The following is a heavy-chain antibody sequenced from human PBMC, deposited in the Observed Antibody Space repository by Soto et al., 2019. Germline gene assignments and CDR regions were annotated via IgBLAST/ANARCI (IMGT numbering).Heavy chain of an antibody. CDR2: IERDDDDK. CDR1: GFSLTSPGMC. CDR3: ARSIRGPRRFNGMDV. D-gene: IGHD1-20*01. J-gene: IGHJ6*02. V-gene: IGHV2-70*13. Sequence: SGPTLVNPTETLTLTCNFSGFSLTSPGMCVSWIRQSPGKALEWLALIERDDDDKYYSTSLKTRLTISKDTRKTQVVLTMANMEPADTATYYCARSIRGPRRFNGMDVWGQGTTVTVS.